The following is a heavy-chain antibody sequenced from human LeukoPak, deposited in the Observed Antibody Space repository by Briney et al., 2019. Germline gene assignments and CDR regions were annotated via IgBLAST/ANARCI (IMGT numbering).Heavy chain of an antibody. D-gene: IGHD6-13*01. V-gene: IGHV4-30-4*01. CDR3: ARQRGGAAAGAWAPFDH. Sequence: SETLSLTCTVSGGSISSGDYYWSWIRQPPGKGLEWIGYIYYSGSTYYNPSLKSRVTISVDTSKNQFSLKLSSVTAADTAVYYCARQRGGAAAGAWAPFDHWGQGTLVTVSS. CDR1: GGSISSGDYY. J-gene: IGHJ4*02. CDR2: IYYSGST.